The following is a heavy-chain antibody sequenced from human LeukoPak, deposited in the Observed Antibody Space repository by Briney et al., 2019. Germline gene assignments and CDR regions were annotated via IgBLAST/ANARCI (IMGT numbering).Heavy chain of an antibody. CDR3: ARGRRDGYNLGDAFDI. J-gene: IGHJ3*02. D-gene: IGHD5-24*01. CDR1: GGSVSSGSYY. V-gene: IGHV4-61*01. CDR2: IYYSGST. Sequence: PSETLSLTCTVSGGSVSSGSYYWRWIRQPPGKGLEWIGYIYYSGSTNYNPSLKSRVAISVDTSKNQFSLKLSSVTAADTAVYYCARGRRDGYNLGDAFDIWGQGTMVTVSS.